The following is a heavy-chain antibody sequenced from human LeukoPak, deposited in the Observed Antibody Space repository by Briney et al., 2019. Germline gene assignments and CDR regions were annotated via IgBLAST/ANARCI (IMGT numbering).Heavy chain of an antibody. J-gene: IGHJ4*02. CDR2: GVYSGST. D-gene: IGHD2-2*02. V-gene: IGHV4-59*01. CDR1: RDSIRSYY. CDR3: ARGGYIFDY. Sequence: PSETLSLTCSVSRDSIRSYYWSWVRQPPGKGLEWIGYGVYSGSTNYNPSLKSRITISVDTSKNQFSLKLSPVTAADTAVYYCARGGYIFDYWGQGTLVTVSS.